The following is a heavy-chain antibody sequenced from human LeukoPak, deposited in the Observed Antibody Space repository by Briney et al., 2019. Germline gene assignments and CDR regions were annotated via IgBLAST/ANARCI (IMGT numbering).Heavy chain of an antibody. D-gene: IGHD5-12*01. Sequence: SGTLSLTCAVSGDSISSNNWWSWVRQPPGRALEWIGEIYHSGSTNYNPSLKSRVTISVDESKNQFSLTWTSMTAADTAVYYCARRWGSGYDFDYWGQGTLVTVSS. V-gene: IGHV4-4*02. CDR1: GDSISSNNW. CDR2: IYHSGST. J-gene: IGHJ4*02. CDR3: ARRWGSGYDFDY.